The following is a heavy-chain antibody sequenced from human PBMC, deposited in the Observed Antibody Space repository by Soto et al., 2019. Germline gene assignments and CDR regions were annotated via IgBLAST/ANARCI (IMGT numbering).Heavy chain of an antibody. CDR1: GFTFSSYA. D-gene: IGHD6-13*01. V-gene: IGHV3-30-3*01. J-gene: IGHJ4*02. CDR3: ARDVWGYIAAAGRVPLDY. Sequence: PGGSLRLSCAASGFTFSSYAMHWVRQAPGKGLEWVAVISYDGSNKYYADSVKGRFTISRDNSKNTLYLQMNSLRAEDTAVYYCARDVWGYIAAAGRVPLDYWGQGTLVTVSS. CDR2: ISYDGSNK.